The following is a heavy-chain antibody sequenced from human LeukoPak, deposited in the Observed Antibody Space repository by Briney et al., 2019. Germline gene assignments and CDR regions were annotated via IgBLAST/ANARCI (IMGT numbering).Heavy chain of an antibody. D-gene: IGHD4-17*01. Sequence: SETLSLTCTVSGGSISSSSYYWGWIRQPPGKGLEWIGSIYYSGSTYYNPSLKSRVTISVDTSKNQFSLKLSSVTAADTAVYYCAIHKGYGDWDWFDPWGQGTLVTVSS. CDR2: IYYSGST. V-gene: IGHV4-39*01. CDR3: AIHKGYGDWDWFDP. J-gene: IGHJ5*02. CDR1: GGSISSSSYY.